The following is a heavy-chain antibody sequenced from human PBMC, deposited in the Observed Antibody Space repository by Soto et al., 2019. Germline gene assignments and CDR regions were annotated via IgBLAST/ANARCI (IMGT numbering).Heavy chain of an antibody. V-gene: IGHV5-10-1*01. CDR3: ARQIYDSDTGPNFQYYFDS. CDR1: GYSCAGYW. D-gene: IGHD3-22*01. CDR2: IDPSDAQT. Sequence: GESLKISCKGSGYSCAGYWITWVRQKPGKGLEWMGRIDPSDAQTYYSPSFRGHVTIPVTKSITTVFRQWSSLRASDTAMYYCARQIYDSDTGPNFQYYFDSWGQGTPVTVSS. J-gene: IGHJ4*02.